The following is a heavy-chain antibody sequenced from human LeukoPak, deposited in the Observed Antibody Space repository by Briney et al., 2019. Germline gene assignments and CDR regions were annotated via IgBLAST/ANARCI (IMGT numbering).Heavy chain of an antibody. J-gene: IGHJ6*03. CDR3: ARDYGSGWYGYYYYYMDV. V-gene: IGHV3-7*01. Sequence: GGSLRLSCAASGFTFSSYWMSWVRQAPGKGLEWVANIKQDGSEKYYVDSVKGRFTISRDNAKNSLYLQMNSLRAEDTAVYYCARDYGSGWYGYYYYYMDVWGQGTLVTVSS. CDR1: GFTFSSYW. CDR2: IKQDGSEK. D-gene: IGHD6-19*01.